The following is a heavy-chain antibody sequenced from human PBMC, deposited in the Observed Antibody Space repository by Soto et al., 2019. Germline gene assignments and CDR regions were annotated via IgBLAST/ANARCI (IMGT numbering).Heavy chain of an antibody. CDR3: AKDGDRAAAAYYCQY. Sequence: GGSLRLSCAASGFTFSSYGMHWVRQAPGKGLEGVAVISYDGGNKYHADSVKGRFTISRDNSKNTLYLQMSSLRAEDTAVYYGAKDGDRAAAAYYCQYLGPGTLVTVAS. CDR2: ISYDGGNK. V-gene: IGHV3-30*18. D-gene: IGHD6-13*01. CDR1: GFTFSSYG. J-gene: IGHJ4*02.